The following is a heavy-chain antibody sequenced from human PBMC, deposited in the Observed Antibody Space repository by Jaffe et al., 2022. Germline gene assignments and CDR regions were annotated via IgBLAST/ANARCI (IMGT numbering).Heavy chain of an antibody. J-gene: IGHJ3*02. CDR2: IRYDGSNK. CDR3: AKPLVELDAFDI. Sequence: QVQLVESGGGVVQPGGSLRLSCAASGFTFSSYGMHWVRQAPGKGLEWVAFIRYDGSNKYYADSVKGRFTISRDNSKNTLYLQMNSLRAEDTAVYYCAKPLVELDAFDIWGQGTMVTVSS. CDR1: GFTFSSYG. V-gene: IGHV3-30*02. D-gene: IGHD1-26*01.